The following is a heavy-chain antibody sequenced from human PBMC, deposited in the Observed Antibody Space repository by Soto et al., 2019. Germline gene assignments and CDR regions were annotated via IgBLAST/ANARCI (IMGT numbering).Heavy chain of an antibody. V-gene: IGHV1-8*01. D-gene: IGHD3-22*01. J-gene: IGHJ5*02. CDR1: GYSFTSYD. CDR3: ARGVKYYYDSSGLYP. CDR2: MNPNSGNT. Sequence: QVQLVQSGAEVKKPGASVKVSCKASGYSFTSYDINWVRQAPGQGLEWMGWMNPNSGNTGYAQKFQGRVTMTRNTSISTAYMELSSLRSEDTAVYYCARGVKYYYDSSGLYPWGQGTLVTVSS.